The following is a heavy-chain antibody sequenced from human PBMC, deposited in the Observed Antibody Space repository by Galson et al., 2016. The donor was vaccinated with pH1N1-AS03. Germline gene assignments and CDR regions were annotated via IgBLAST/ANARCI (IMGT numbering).Heavy chain of an antibody. CDR2: ISPYNGNT. J-gene: IGHJ5*02. Sequence: SVKVSCKASGYTFPNFGMSWVRQAPGQGLEWMGWISPYNGNTQYAQRLEGRLTMTTDTSTNTAYLELRSLTYDDTAVYYCARAAPFDPWGHGTLVIVSS. CDR3: ARAAPFDP. CDR1: GYTFPNFG. D-gene: IGHD2-15*01. V-gene: IGHV1-18*04.